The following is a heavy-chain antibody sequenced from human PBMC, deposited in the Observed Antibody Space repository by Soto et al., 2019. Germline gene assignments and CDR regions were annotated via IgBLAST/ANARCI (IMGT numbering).Heavy chain of an antibody. D-gene: IGHD2-2*01. V-gene: IGHV4-34*01. Sequence: ASETLSLTCAVYGGSFSGYYWSWIRQPPGKGLEWIGEINHSGSTNYNPSLKSRVTISVDTSKNQFSLKLSSVTAADTAVYYCARVAREWCSSTSCYGRFGYWGQGTLVTVSS. CDR1: GGSFSGYY. CDR3: ARVAREWCSSTSCYGRFGY. CDR2: INHSGST. J-gene: IGHJ4*02.